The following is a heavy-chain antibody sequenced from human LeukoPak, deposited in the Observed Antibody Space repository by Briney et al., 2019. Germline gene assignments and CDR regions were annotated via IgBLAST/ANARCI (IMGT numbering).Heavy chain of an antibody. D-gene: IGHD6-13*01. CDR1: GFSLSTSGVG. J-gene: IGHJ4*02. Sequence: SGPTPVNPTQTLTLTCTFSGFSLSTSGVGVGWIRQPPGKALEWLALIYWNDDKRYSPSLKSRLTITKDTSKNQVVLTMTNMDPVDTATYYCAHSRNKSGIAAAGPLDYWGQGTLVTVSS. V-gene: IGHV2-5*01. CDR3: AHSRNKSGIAAAGPLDY. CDR2: IYWNDDK.